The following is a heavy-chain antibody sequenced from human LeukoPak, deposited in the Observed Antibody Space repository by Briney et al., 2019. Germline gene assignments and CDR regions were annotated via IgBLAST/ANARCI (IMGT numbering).Heavy chain of an antibody. Sequence: GGSLRLSCAASGFTFDDYDIHWVRQAPGKGLEWVSLISGDGGSTYYADSVKGRFTISRGNSKNSLYLQMNSLRTEDTALYYCAKAWFGERSGGGFDYWGQGTLVTVSS. V-gene: IGHV3-43*02. J-gene: IGHJ4*02. CDR3: AKAWFGERSGGGFDY. D-gene: IGHD3-10*01. CDR1: GFTFDDYD. CDR2: ISGDGGST.